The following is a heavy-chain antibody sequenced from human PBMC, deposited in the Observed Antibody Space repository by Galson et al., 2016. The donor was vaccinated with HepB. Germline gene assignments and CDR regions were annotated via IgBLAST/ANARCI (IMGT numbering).Heavy chain of an antibody. V-gene: IGHV2-5*01. CDR1: GFSLSTSGVG. Sequence: PALVKPTQTLTLTCAFSGFSLSTSGVGVGWIRQPPGKALEWLALIYWNDHKRYSPSLQIRLTITKDTSKKQVVLTMTNMNPVDTATYFCALTGSYQASDGFDIWGRGTMVAVSS. J-gene: IGHJ3*02. CDR2: IYWNDHK. CDR3: ALTGSYQASDGFDI. D-gene: IGHD1-26*01.